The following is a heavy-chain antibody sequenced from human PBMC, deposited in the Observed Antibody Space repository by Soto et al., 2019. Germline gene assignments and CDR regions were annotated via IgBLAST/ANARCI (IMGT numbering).Heavy chain of an antibody. CDR2: ISYDGTTK. CDR1: GFTFSSYG. Sequence: GGSLRLSCAASGFTFSSYGMHWVRLSQGKALEWVAVISYDGTTKLYADSMKGRFTISRDNSKNTLYLQRNSLRADDTAIYYCASDLWPQAFDIWGQGTMVTVSS. V-gene: IGHV3-30*03. J-gene: IGHJ3*02. CDR3: ASDLWPQAFDI.